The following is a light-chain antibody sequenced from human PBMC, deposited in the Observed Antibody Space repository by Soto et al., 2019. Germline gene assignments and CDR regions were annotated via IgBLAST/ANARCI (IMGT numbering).Light chain of an antibody. CDR1: QNVNSN. J-gene: IGKJ2*01. CDR2: NVS. CDR3: QQYNTLNT. V-gene: IGKV3-15*01. Sequence: EIAMTQSPATLSVSPGQRATLSCRASQNVNSNLAWYQQKPGHAPSLLMYNVSTRATGFPARFSGSGSGTEFTLTISSLQSEDSAIYYCQQYNTLNTVGRGTKLEIK.